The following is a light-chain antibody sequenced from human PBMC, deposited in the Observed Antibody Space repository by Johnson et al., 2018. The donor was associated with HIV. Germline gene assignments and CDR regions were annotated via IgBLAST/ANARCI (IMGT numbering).Light chain of an antibody. CDR3: GTWDSSLSAYV. Sequence: QLVLTQPPSVSAAPGQMVSISCSGSSSNIGKNYVSWYQQFPGTAPKLLIHENKKRPSGIPDRFSGSKSGTSATLGITGLQTGDEADYYCGTWDSSLSAYVFGTGTKVTVL. J-gene: IGLJ1*01. CDR1: SSNIGKNY. V-gene: IGLV1-51*02. CDR2: ENK.